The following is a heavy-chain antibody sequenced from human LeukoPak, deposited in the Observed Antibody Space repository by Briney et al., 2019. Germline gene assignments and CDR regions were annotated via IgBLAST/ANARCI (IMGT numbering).Heavy chain of an antibody. CDR3: AREQGYYGSGSYVYYYYYMDV. J-gene: IGHJ6*03. Sequence: ASVKVSCKASGGTFSSYAISWVRQAPGQGLEWMGGIIPIFGTANYAQKFQGRVTITADKSTSTAYMELSSLRSEGTAVYYCAREQGYYGSGSYVYYYYYMDVWGKGTTVTVSS. CDR2: IIPIFGTA. CDR1: GGTFSSYA. D-gene: IGHD3-10*01. V-gene: IGHV1-69*06.